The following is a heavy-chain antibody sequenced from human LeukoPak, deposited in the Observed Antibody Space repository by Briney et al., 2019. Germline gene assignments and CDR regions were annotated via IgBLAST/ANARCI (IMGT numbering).Heavy chain of an antibody. D-gene: IGHD2-2*01. Sequence: PGGSLRLSCAASGFTFNNYWIHWVRQIPGKGLEWVSRISTDGSSTAYADSAKGRFTVSRDNPKNTLYLQMHSVTAEDTAVYYCARANFYCSGPKCYAKYHHYYYLDVWGKGTTVIVSS. V-gene: IGHV3-74*03. CDR1: GFTFNNYW. CDR2: ISTDGSST. J-gene: IGHJ6*03. CDR3: ARANFYCSGPKCYAKYHHYYYLDV.